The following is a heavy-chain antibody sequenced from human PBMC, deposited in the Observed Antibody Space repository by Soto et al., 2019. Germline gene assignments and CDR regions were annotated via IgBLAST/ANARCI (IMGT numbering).Heavy chain of an antibody. D-gene: IGHD3-22*01. J-gene: IGHJ4*02. CDR1: GYSFAGYW. CDR3: ARQIYDSDTGPNFKYYFDS. V-gene: IGHV5-10-1*01. Sequence: EESLNISCKGSGYSFAGYWITWVLQKRGKGLECMGRIDPSDSQTYYSPSFRGHVTISATKSITAVFLQWSSLRASDTAMYYCARQIYDSDTGPNFKYYFDSWGQGTPVTVSS. CDR2: IDPSDSQT.